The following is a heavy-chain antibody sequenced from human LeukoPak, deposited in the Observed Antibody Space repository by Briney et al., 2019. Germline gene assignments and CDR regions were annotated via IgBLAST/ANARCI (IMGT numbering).Heavy chain of an antibody. CDR1: GGSISSYY. D-gene: IGHD4-17*01. CDR3: AFGDYYYYYGMDV. CDR2: IYTSGST. J-gene: IGHJ6*02. Sequence: PSETLSLTCTVSGGSISSYYWSWIRQPAGKGLEWIGRIYTSGSTNYNPSLKSRVTISVDTSKKQFSLKLSSVTAADTAVYYCAFGDYYYYYGMDVWGQGTTVTVSS. V-gene: IGHV4-4*07.